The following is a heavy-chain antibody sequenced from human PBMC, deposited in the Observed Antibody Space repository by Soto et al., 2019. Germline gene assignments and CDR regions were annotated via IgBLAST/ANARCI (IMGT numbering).Heavy chain of an antibody. CDR1: GYSFTSYG. Sequence: QVQRFQSAGGVKKPGTSVKVSAKPSGYSFTSYGITWGRRPPGQGLDGLEGITPSNGPTQFVERFQGLVTMTTDTSTKTAYMELRNLRSDDTAHYYCARDLTIVPATHPRLENYGMDVWGQGTTVIVSS. CDR2: ITPSNGPT. V-gene: IGHV1-18*01. J-gene: IGHJ6*02. D-gene: IGHD2-2*01. CDR3: ARDLTIVPATHPRLENYGMDV.